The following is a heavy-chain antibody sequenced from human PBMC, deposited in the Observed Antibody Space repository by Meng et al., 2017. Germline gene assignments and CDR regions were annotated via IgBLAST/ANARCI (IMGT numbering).Heavy chain of an antibody. CDR2: INPKSGDT. D-gene: IGHD6-13*01. CDR1: GYTFPDYW. V-gene: IGHV1-2*06. Sequence: VTPVESGGGVKKPGAPVKVSCKASGYTFPDYWLHWVRRAPGQGLEWMGRINPKSGDTHYAQRFQGRVTMTGDTSISTAYMELSGLRSDDTAMYYCARDEDISAAGKLFGDYWGQGTLVTVSS. CDR3: ARDEDISAAGKLFGDY. J-gene: IGHJ4*02.